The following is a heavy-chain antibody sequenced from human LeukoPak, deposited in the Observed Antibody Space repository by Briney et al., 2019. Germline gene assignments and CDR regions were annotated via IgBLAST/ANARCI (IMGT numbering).Heavy chain of an antibody. CDR1: GGSISSYY. CDR2: IYTSGST. Sequence: SETLSLTCTVSGGSISSYYWSWIRQPAGKGLEWIGRIYTSGSTNYNPSLKSRVTISVDKSKNQFSLKLSPVTAADTAVYYCARSGSTRLGDYYYYMDVWGKGTTVTVSS. J-gene: IGHJ6*03. V-gene: IGHV4-4*07. D-gene: IGHD2-2*01. CDR3: ARSGSTRLGDYYYYMDV.